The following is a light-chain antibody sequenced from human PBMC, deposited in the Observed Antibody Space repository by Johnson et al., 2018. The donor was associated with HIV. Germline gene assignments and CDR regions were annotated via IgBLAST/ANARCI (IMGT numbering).Light chain of an antibody. V-gene: IGLV1-51*02. CDR3: GTWDSSLSACYV. Sequence: QSVLTQSPSVSAAPGQMVTISCSGSSSNIGNNYVSWYQQLPGTAPKLLIYENNKRPSGIPDRFSGSKSGTSATLGITGLQTGDEADYYCGTWDSSLSACYVFGTGTKVSV. CDR2: ENN. CDR1: SSNIGNNY. J-gene: IGLJ1*01.